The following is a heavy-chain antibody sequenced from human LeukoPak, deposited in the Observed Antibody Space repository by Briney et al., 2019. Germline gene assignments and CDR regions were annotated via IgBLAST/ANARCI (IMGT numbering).Heavy chain of an antibody. J-gene: IGHJ4*02. CDR2: ISHDGNTK. Sequence: PGTSLRLSCAASGFTFSSYAMHWVRQAPGKGLEWVAVISHDGNTKEYADSVKGRFTISRDNSKNTLYLQMNSLRVEDTAVYYCARTIVVVTGPWDCWGQGTLVTVSS. CDR1: GFTFSSYA. V-gene: IGHV3-30*04. CDR3: ARTIVVVTGPWDC. D-gene: IGHD2-21*02.